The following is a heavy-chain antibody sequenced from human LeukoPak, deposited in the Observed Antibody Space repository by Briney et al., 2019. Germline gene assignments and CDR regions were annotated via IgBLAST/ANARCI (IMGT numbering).Heavy chain of an antibody. J-gene: IGHJ4*02. Sequence: GGSLRLSCAASGFTFSSYGMHWVRQAPGKGLEWVAVISYDGSNKYYADSVKGRFTISRDNSKNTLYLQMNSLRAEDTAVYYCANTGKRGSSSSYYFDYWGQGTLVTVSS. D-gene: IGHD6-13*01. V-gene: IGHV3-30*18. CDR2: ISYDGSNK. CDR3: ANTGKRGSSSSYYFDY. CDR1: GFTFSSYG.